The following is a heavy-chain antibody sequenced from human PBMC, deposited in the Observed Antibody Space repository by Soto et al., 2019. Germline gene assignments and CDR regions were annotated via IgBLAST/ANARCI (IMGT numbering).Heavy chain of an antibody. Sequence: DVQVVESGGGLVQPGGSLRLSCAASGFNVGNYWMSWVRQAPGKGLEWVVNMEQDGRAAYSVDSVKGRFTISRDNAKNSLYLQMNSLTAEDTALYYCVRLEMAGTNIDTWGQGIPVTVSS. CDR1: GFNVGNYW. CDR3: VRLEMAGTNIDT. D-gene: IGHD1-1*01. V-gene: IGHV3-7*01. J-gene: IGHJ5*02. CDR2: MEQDGRAA.